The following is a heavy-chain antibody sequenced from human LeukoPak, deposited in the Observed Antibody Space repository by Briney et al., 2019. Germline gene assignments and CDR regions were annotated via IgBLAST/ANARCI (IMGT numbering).Heavy chain of an antibody. CDR2: INHNGNVN. CDR3: ARVGWELLNLHFDP. Sequence: GGSLRLSCAASGFTFSSYWMNWARQALGKGLEWVASINHNGNVNYYVDSVKGRFTISRDNAQNSLYLQMSSLRVEDTAIYSCARVGWELLNLHFDPWGQGTLVTVSS. CDR1: GFTFSSYW. V-gene: IGHV3-7*03. D-gene: IGHD1-26*01. J-gene: IGHJ5*02.